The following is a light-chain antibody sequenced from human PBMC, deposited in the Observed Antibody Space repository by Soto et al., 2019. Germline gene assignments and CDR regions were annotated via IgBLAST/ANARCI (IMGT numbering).Light chain of an antibody. CDR1: QSISAY. V-gene: IGKV1-39*01. Sequence: DLQMTQSPSSLSASVGDRVTITCRASQSISAYLNWYQQKPGKAPKLLIYAASSLQSGVPSRFSGSGSGTDFTLTISSLQPEDFATYYCQQSYSIPPWTFGQGTKVEIK. CDR2: AAS. J-gene: IGKJ1*01. CDR3: QQSYSIPPWT.